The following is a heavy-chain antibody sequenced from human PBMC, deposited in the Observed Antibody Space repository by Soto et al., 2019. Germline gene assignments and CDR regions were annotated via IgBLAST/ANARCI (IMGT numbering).Heavy chain of an antibody. CDR3: ARGRIQTFFDY. CDR1: GGSFSGYY. J-gene: IGHJ4*02. V-gene: IGHV4-34*01. CDR2: INHSGST. Sequence: LSLTCAVYGGSFSGYYWSWIRQPPGKGLEWIGEINHSGSTNYNPSLKSRVTISVDTSKNQFSLKLSSVTAADTAVYYCARGRIQTFFDYWGQGTLVTVSS.